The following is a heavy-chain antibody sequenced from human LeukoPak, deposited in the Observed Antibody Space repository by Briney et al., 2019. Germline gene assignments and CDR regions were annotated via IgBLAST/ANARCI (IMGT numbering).Heavy chain of an antibody. J-gene: IGHJ4*02. D-gene: IGHD2-2*01. CDR2: INPNSGDT. Sequence: GPSVKVSCKASGYTFTGYYMHWVRQAPRQGLEWMGWINPNSGDTNYAQKFQGWVTITRDTSASTAYMELSRLRSEDTAVYYCAREFWIVVVPAKTYTGWNYFDYWGQGTLVTVSS. V-gene: IGHV1-2*04. CDR1: GYTFTGYY. CDR3: AREFWIVVVPAKTYTGWNYFDY.